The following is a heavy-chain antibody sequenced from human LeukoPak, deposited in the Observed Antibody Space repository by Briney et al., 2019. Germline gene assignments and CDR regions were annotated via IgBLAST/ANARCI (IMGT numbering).Heavy chain of an antibody. CDR2: VSASGDST. CDR3: AKSHYYGSGSIDY. D-gene: IGHD3-10*01. Sequence: GGSLRLSCAASGFTFSSYARSWFRQAPGKGLAWISTVSASGDSTSYPDSVKGRFTISRDNSKNALYLQVNSLRADDAALYYCAKSHYYGSGSIDYWGQGTLVTVSS. V-gene: IGHV3-23*01. CDR1: GFTFSSYA. J-gene: IGHJ4*02.